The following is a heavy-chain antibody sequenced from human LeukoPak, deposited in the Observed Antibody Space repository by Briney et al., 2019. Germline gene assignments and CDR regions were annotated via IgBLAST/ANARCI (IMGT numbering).Heavy chain of an antibody. CDR2: IIPIFGTA. V-gene: IGHV1-69*05. CDR3: ASARSYYDILPLDY. J-gene: IGHJ4*02. CDR1: GGTFSSYA. Sequence: SVKVSCKASGGTFSSYAISWVRQAPGQGLEWMGGIIPIFGTANYAQKFQGRVTITTDESKSPAYMELSSLRSEDTAVYYCASARSYYDILPLDYWGQGTLVTVSS. D-gene: IGHD3-9*01.